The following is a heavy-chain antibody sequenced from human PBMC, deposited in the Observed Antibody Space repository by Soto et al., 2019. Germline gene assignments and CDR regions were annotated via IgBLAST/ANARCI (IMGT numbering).Heavy chain of an antibody. J-gene: IGHJ5*02. CDR2: IYYSGST. Sequence: PSETLSLTCTVSGGSISSSSYYWGWIRQPPGKGLEWIGSIYYSGSTYYNPSLKSRVTISVDTSKNQFSLKLSSVTAADTAVYYCARHATYYCSSTSCYLAXFDPCGQRTLVTVSA. CDR3: ARHATYYCSSTSCYLAXFDP. CDR1: GGSISSSSYY. D-gene: IGHD2-2*01. V-gene: IGHV4-39*01.